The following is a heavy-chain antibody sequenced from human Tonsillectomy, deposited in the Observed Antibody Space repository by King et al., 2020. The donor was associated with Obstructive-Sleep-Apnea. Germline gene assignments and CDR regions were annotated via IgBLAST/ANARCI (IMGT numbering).Heavy chain of an antibody. V-gene: IGHV3-30-3*01. CDR1: GFSFSNYA. D-gene: IGHD5-12*01. J-gene: IGHJ6*02. CDR3: ARDRGGYDWKSYYGMDG. CDR2: ISYDGGDK. Sequence: VQLVESGGGVVQPGRSLRLSCAASGFSFSNYAMYWVRQAPGKGLEWLADISYDGGDKNSADSVKGRFTISRDNSKNTLYLQMNSLTAEDTALYYCARDRGGYDWKSYYGMDGWGQGTTVTVSS.